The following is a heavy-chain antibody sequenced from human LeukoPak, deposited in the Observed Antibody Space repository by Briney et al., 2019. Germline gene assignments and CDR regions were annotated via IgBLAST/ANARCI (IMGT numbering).Heavy chain of an antibody. CDR3: GRILDYFNY. V-gene: IGHV4-59*01. D-gene: IGHD3-3*01. CDR2: IYYSGIT. Sequence: PSETLSLTCTVSGDSISPYYWSWIRQPPGKGLEWIGYIYYSGITNYNPSLKSRVTISVDMSKNQFSLKLSSVTAADTAVYYCGRILDYFNYGGQGTLVTVS. CDR1: GDSISPYY. J-gene: IGHJ4*02.